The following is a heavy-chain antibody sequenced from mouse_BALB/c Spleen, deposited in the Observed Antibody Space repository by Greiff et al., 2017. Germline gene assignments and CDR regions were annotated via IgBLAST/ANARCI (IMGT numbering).Heavy chain of an antibody. D-gene: IGHD1-3*01. V-gene: IGHV1S34*01. Sequence: LVKTGASVKISCKASGYSFTGYYMHWVKQNHGQSLEWIGYISRYNGATSYNQKFKGKATLTVDTSSSTAYMQLNSLTSEASAVYSCEGGRKCDAMDYWGQGTSVTVSS. CDR3: EGGRKCDAMDY. CDR1: GYSFTGYY. J-gene: IGHJ4*01. CDR2: ISRYNGAT.